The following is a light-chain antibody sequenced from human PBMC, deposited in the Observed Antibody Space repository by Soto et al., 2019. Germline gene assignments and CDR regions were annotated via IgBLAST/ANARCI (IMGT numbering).Light chain of an antibody. V-gene: IGKV3-20*01. Sequence: EIVLTQSPGTLSLSPGERATLSCRASQIVSSSYLAWYQQKPGQAPRLLIYDPSSRATGIPDRFSGSGSGTDFTLTISRLEPEDFAVYYCQQYGSSRTFGPGTRVDIK. CDR3: QQYGSSRT. CDR2: DPS. CDR1: QIVSSSY. J-gene: IGKJ3*01.